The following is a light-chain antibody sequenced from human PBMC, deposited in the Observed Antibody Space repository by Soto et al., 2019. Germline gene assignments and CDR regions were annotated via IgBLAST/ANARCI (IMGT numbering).Light chain of an antibody. Sequence: EIVMMQSPATLSVSPGERAILSCRASKSVSNNLAWYQQKPGQAPRLLIYGASTRATGIPARFSGSGSGTEFTLSISSLQSEDFAIYYCQQYNNWPPLTFGGGTKVEIK. CDR3: QQYNNWPPLT. CDR1: KSVSNN. J-gene: IGKJ4*01. CDR2: GAS. V-gene: IGKV3-15*01.